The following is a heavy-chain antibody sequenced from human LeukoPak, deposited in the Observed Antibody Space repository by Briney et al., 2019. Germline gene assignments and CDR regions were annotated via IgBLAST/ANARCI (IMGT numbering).Heavy chain of an antibody. D-gene: IGHD3-9*01. V-gene: IGHV1-18*01. CDR2: ISAYNGNT. J-gene: IGHJ4*02. CDR3: ARDVAYFDWLLPDY. CDR1: GYTFTSYG. Sequence: GASVKVSCKASGYTFTSYGISWVRQAPGQGLEWMGWISAYNGNTNYAQKLQGRVTMTTDTSTSTAYMELRSLRSDDTAVYYCARDVAYFDWLLPDYWGQGTLVTVSS.